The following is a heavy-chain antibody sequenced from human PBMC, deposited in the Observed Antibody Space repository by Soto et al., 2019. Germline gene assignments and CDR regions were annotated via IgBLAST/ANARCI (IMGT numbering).Heavy chain of an antibody. CDR1: GYTFTTYS. Sequence: ASVKVSCKASGYTFTTYSVQWARQAPGQGLEWMGIINPSGDITSYAQKFHGRVTLSRDTATSTVYMELSSLRSEDTAVYYCARGFYGSGSYYKNFYFDYWGQGALVTVSS. CDR2: INPSGDIT. V-gene: IGHV1-46*01. D-gene: IGHD3-10*01. J-gene: IGHJ4*02. CDR3: ARGFYGSGSYYKNFYFDY.